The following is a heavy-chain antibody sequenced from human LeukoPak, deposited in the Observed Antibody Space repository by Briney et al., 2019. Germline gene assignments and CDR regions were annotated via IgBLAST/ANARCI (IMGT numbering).Heavy chain of an antibody. J-gene: IGHJ4*02. CDR2: IKQDGSEK. CDR3: ARDLSGITGYTYGRGIDY. D-gene: IGHD5-18*01. CDR1: GFTFSSYW. Sequence: GGSLRLSCAASGFTFSSYWMSWVRQAPGKGLEWVANIKQDGSEKYYVDAAKGRFTISRDNAKTSLYLQMNSLRAEDTAVYYCARDLSGITGYTYGRGIDYWGQGTLVTVSS. V-gene: IGHV3-7*01.